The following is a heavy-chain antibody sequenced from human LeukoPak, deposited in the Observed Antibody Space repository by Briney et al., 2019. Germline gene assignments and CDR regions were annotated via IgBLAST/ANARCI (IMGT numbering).Heavy chain of an antibody. Sequence: SETLSLTCAVYGGSFSGYYWSWIRQPPGKGLEWIGEINHSGSTNYNPSLKSRVTISVDTSKNQFSLKLSSVTAADTAVYYCARESGASGWYVWFDPWGQGTLVTVSS. CDR2: INHSGST. CDR1: GGSFSGYY. V-gene: IGHV4-34*01. D-gene: IGHD6-19*01. J-gene: IGHJ5*02. CDR3: ARESGASGWYVWFDP.